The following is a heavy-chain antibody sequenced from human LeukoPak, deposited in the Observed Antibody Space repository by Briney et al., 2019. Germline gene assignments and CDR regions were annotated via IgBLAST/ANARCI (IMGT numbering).Heavy chain of an antibody. J-gene: IGHJ4*02. CDR3: ASGGYSYGFDY. Sequence: PSQTLSLTCAVSGGSISSGGYSWSWIRQPPGKGLEWIGYIYHNGNTYYSPSLKSRVTISVDRSKNQLSLKLSAVTAADTAMYYCASGGYSYGFDYWGQGTLVTVSS. D-gene: IGHD5-18*01. CDR2: IYHNGNT. CDR1: GGSISSGGYS. V-gene: IGHV4-30-2*01.